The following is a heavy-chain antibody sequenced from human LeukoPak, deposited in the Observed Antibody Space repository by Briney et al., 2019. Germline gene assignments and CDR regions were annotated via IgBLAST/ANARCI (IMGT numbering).Heavy chain of an antibody. J-gene: IGHJ4*02. V-gene: IGHV3-23*01. Sequence: PGGSQRLSCAASGFTFSSYAMSWVRQAPGKGLEWVSAISGSGGSTYYADSVKGRFTISRDNSKNTLYLQMNSLRAEDTAVYYCAKRKDYYDSSGYYYWGQGTLVTVSS. CDR1: GFTFSSYA. CDR2: ISGSGGST. D-gene: IGHD3-22*01. CDR3: AKRKDYYDSSGYYY.